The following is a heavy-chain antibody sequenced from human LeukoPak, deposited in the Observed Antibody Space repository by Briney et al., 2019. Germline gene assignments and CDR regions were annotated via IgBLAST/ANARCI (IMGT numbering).Heavy chain of an antibody. CDR1: GFTVSSNY. D-gene: IGHD5-18*01. CDR3: SRLRGYSYGYADY. V-gene: IGHV3-53*01. CDR2: IYSGGST. J-gene: IGHJ4*02. Sequence: GGSLRLSCAASGFTVSSNYMSWVRQAPGKGLEWVSVIYSGGSTYYADSVRGRFTISRDNSKNTLYLQMNSLRAEDTAVYYCSRLRGYSYGYADYWGQGTLVTVSS.